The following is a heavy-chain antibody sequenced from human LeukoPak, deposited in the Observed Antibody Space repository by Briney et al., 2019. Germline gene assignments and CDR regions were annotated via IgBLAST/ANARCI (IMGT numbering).Heavy chain of an antibody. Sequence: SETLSLTCTVSGGSISSYYWSWIRQPPGKGLEWIGYIYYSGSTNYNPSLKSRVTISVDTSKNQFSLKLSSVTAADTAVYYCARSTPYYDFWSGYYSLFDYWGQGTLVTVSS. CDR2: IYYSGST. CDR1: GGSISSYY. V-gene: IGHV4-59*08. J-gene: IGHJ4*02. CDR3: ARSTPYYDFWSGYYSLFDY. D-gene: IGHD3-3*01.